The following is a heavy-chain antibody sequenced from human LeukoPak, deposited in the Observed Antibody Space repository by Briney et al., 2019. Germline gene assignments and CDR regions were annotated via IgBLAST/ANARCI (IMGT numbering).Heavy chain of an antibody. J-gene: IGHJ4*02. CDR3: ARGLDYGDYSGY. D-gene: IGHD4-17*01. V-gene: IGHV3-23*01. CDR2: ISGSGHYT. CDR1: GLTFSNYA. Sequence: PGGSLRLSCAASGLTFSNYAMSWVRQAPGKGLEWVSTISGSGHYTYYVDSAKGRFTISRDNSKNTLYLQMNSLRDEDTAVYYCARGLDYGDYSGYWGQGTLVTVSS.